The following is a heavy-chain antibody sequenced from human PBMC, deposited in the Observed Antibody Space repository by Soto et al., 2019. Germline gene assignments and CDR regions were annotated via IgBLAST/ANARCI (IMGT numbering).Heavy chain of an antibody. CDR2: ISSNGGST. CDR1: GFTFSSYA. Sequence: VQLVESGGGLVQPGGSLRLSCAASGFTFSSYAMHWVRQAPGKGLEYVSAISSNGGSTYYANSVKGRFTISRDNSKNTLYLQMGSLRAEDMAVYYCARDLETTVTSDAFDIWGQGTMVTVSS. V-gene: IGHV3-64*01. J-gene: IGHJ3*02. D-gene: IGHD4-17*01. CDR3: ARDLETTVTSDAFDI.